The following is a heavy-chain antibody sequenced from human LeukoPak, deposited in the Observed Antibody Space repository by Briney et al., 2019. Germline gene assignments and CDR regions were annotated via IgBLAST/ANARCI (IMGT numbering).Heavy chain of an antibody. D-gene: IGHD3-22*01. Sequence: SETLSLTRTVSGGSIRYYYWNWIRQPPGKGLEWIGYIYYTGSTNYNPSLKSRVTISLDTSKNQLSLKLSSVTAADTAVYYCARGKPRGNYDISGLDYWSQGTLVTVSS. J-gene: IGHJ4*02. CDR1: GGSIRYYY. CDR3: ARGKPRGNYDISGLDY. V-gene: IGHV4-59*08. CDR2: IYYTGST.